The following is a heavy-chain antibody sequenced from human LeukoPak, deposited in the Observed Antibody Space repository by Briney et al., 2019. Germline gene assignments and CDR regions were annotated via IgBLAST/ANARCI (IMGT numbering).Heavy chain of an antibody. Sequence: GGSLRLSCAASGFTFSSYAMHWVRQAPGKGLEWVAVISYDGSNKYYADSVKGRFTISRDNSKNTLYLQMNSLRAEDTAVYYCARDDYDYGDQPGYWGQGTLVTVPS. J-gene: IGHJ4*02. CDR3: ARDDYDYGDQPGY. V-gene: IGHV3-30-3*01. D-gene: IGHD4-17*01. CDR2: ISYDGSNK. CDR1: GFTFSSYA.